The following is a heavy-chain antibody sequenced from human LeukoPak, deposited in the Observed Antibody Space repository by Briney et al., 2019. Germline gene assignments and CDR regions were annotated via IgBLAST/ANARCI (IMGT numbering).Heavy chain of an antibody. J-gene: IGHJ4*02. V-gene: IGHV4-38-2*01. CDR2: IYHSGST. D-gene: IGHD2-2*01. CDR3: ASGAVVVPAAPPPYYFDY. CDR1: GYSISSGYY. Sequence: PSETLSLTCAVSGYSISSGYYWGWIRQPPGKGLEWIGSIYHSGSTYYNPSLKSRVTISVDTSKNQFSLKLSSVTAVDTAVYYCASGAVVVPAAPPPYYFDYWGQGTLVTVSS.